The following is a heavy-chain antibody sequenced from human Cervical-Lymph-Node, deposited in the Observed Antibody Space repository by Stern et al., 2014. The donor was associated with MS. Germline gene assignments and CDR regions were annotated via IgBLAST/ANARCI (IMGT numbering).Heavy chain of an antibody. CDR2: ISSRSTYI. Sequence: VQLVQSGGGLVRPGGSLNLSCTTSGFNFRNYSLNWVRQAPGKGLEWVSSISSRSTYIYYADFVKGRFTISRDNAKNSLYLQMINLRADDTAVYYCARRAAATIDYWGQGTLVTVSS. D-gene: IGHD5-24*01. V-gene: IGHV3-21*01. CDR3: ARRAAATIDY. CDR1: GFNFRNYS. J-gene: IGHJ4*02.